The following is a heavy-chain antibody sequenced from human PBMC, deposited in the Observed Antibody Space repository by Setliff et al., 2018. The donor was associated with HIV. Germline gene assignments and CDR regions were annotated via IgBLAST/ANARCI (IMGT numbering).Heavy chain of an antibody. J-gene: IGHJ4*02. CDR3: ARGEYYDVSAIYHDDR. CDR2: INHSGST. CDR1: VGSFSGYY. V-gene: IGHV4-34*01. Sequence: PSETLSLTCAVYVGSFSGYYWSWIRQPPGKGLEWIGEINHSGSTNYNPSLKSRVTISVDTSKNQFSLKLSSVTAADTAVYYCARGEYYDVSAIYHDDRWGQGTLVTVSS. D-gene: IGHD3-16*01.